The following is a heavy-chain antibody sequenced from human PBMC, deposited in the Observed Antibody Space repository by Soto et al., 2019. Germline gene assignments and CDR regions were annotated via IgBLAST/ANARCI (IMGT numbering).Heavy chain of an antibody. Sequence: QVQLQESGPSLVNPSGTLSLTCVITNTSISSSNWWSWVRHAPGKGLEWIGEIYHTGHTNYAPSLKSRVTMSIDKSNNRFSLRLTSLTAADTAVYYCVRDDAHYDILTGSSLGRAFDIWGQGTMVTVSS. CDR1: NTSISSSNW. CDR2: IYHTGHT. D-gene: IGHD3-9*01. CDR3: VRDDAHYDILTGSSLGRAFDI. V-gene: IGHV4-4*02. J-gene: IGHJ3*02.